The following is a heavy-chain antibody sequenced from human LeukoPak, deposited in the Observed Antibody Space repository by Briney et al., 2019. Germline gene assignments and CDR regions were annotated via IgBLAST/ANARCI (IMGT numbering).Heavy chain of an antibody. CDR1: GGSISSYY. V-gene: IGHV4-59*01. D-gene: IGHD3-16*01. Sequence: SETLSLTCTVSGGSISSYYWSWIRQPPGKGLEWIGYIYYSGSTNYNPSLKGRVTISVDTSKNQFSLKLSSVTAADTAVYYCARVSSRLRTGMDVWGKGTTVTVSS. CDR2: IYYSGST. CDR3: ARVSSRLRTGMDV. J-gene: IGHJ6*04.